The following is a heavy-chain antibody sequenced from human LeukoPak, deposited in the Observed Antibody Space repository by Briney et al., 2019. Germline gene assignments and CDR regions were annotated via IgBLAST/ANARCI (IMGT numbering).Heavy chain of an antibody. CDR2: TSHDGSNK. CDR3: VKGYNWNDAY. Sequence: SGRSLRLSCAASGFIFSTYGMHWVRQAPGKGLGWVAVTSHDGSNKYYADSVKGRFTVSRDNPKNTLYLQMNSLRSPARAVYYCVKGYNWNDAYWGEGTLVTVSS. V-gene: IGHV3-30*18. D-gene: IGHD1-1*01. CDR1: GFIFSTYG. J-gene: IGHJ4*02.